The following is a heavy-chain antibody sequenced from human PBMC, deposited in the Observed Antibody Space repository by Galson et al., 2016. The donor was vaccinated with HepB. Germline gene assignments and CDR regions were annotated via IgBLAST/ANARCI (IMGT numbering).Heavy chain of an antibody. J-gene: IGHJ4*02. CDR2: IYPSDSDT. V-gene: IGHV5-51*01. Sequence: QSGAEVKNPGESLKISCKVSGYTFTSYWIGWVRQMPGKGLEWMGIIYPSDSDTKYSPSFQGQVTISVDKSISTAFPQWASLKASDTAIYYCARQFKSGWYGFGDSWGQGTLVTVSS. CDR1: GYTFTSYW. D-gene: IGHD6-19*01. CDR3: ARQFKSGWYGFGDS.